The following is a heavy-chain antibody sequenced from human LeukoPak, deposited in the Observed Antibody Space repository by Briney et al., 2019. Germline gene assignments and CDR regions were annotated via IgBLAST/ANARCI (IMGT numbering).Heavy chain of an antibody. CDR3: ASVRSGDTRDFDY. D-gene: IGHD4-17*01. J-gene: IGHJ4*02. Sequence: PGGSLRLSCAASGFTFSSYAMSWVRQAPGKGLEWVSAISGSGGSTYYADSVKGRFTISRDNAKNSLYLQMNSLRAEDTAIYYCASVRSGDTRDFDYWGQGTLVTVSS. CDR2: ISGSGGST. CDR1: GFTFSSYA. V-gene: IGHV3-23*01.